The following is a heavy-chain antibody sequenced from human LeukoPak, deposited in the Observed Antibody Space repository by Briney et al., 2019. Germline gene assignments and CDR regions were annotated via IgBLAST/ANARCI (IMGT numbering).Heavy chain of an antibody. CDR3: ARGRKLDYGGKWSKRDYYYGMDV. CDR1: GGSFSGYY. Sequence: SETLSLTCAVYGGSFSGYYWSWIRQPPGKGLEWIGEINHSGSTNYNPSLKSLVTISVDTSKNQFSLKLSSVTAADTAVYYCARGRKLDYGGKWSKRDYYYGMDVWGQGTTVTVSS. D-gene: IGHD4-23*01. CDR2: INHSGST. J-gene: IGHJ6*02. V-gene: IGHV4-34*01.